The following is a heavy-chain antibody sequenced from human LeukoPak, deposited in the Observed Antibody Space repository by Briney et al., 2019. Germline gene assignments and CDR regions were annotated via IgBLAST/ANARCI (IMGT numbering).Heavy chain of an antibody. CDR1: GFSFSNYW. Sequence: GGSLRLSCTASGFSFSNYWMSWVRQAPGKGLEWVASIKQDESEKYYVDSEKGRFTTSSDNAKSSLYLQMNALRGEDTAVYYCARLVGDVTTWDCWGQGTLVTVSS. V-gene: IGHV3-7*03. D-gene: IGHD1-26*01. J-gene: IGHJ4*02. CDR2: IKQDESEK. CDR3: ARLVGDVTTWDC.